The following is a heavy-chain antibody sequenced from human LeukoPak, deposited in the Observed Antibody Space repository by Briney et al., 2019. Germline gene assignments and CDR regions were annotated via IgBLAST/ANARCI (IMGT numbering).Heavy chain of an antibody. J-gene: IGHJ3*02. CDR1: GYSFTSYW. V-gene: IGHV5-51*01. Sequence: GESLKISCKGSGYSFTSYWIGWVRQMPGKGLEWMGIIYPGDSDTRYSPSFQGQVTISADKSISTAYLQWSSLKASDTAMYYCAKVRCGGDCIPDAFDIWGQGTMVTVSS. D-gene: IGHD2-21*02. CDR2: IYPGDSDT. CDR3: AKVRCGGDCIPDAFDI.